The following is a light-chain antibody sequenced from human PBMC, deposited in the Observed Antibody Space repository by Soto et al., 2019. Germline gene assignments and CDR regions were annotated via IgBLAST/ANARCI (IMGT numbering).Light chain of an antibody. CDR3: QQYGSSPLT. V-gene: IGKV3-20*01. Sequence: EIVLTHSPGTLSLSPGDRATLSCRASQSVSSSYLAWYQQKPGQAPRLLIYGASGRATGIPDRFSGSGSEKDFALTISRLEPEDLAVYYCQQYGSSPLTCGGGTKVEIK. CDR1: QSVSSSY. CDR2: GAS. J-gene: IGKJ4*01.